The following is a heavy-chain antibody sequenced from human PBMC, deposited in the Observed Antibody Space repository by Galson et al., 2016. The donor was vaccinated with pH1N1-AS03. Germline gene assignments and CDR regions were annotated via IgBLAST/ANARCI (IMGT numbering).Heavy chain of an antibody. CDR3: ARDLGGGIIKEAY. V-gene: IGHV1-18*04. CDR2: ISGDNGNT. CDR1: GYTFTSYG. J-gene: IGHJ4*02. Sequence: SVKVSCKASGYTFTSYGISWVRQAPGQGLEWMGWISGDNGNTNYAQKFQGRVTMTTDTSTSTAYMELRSRRSDDTAVFYCARDLGGGIIKEAYWGQGTLVTVSS. D-gene: IGHD3-10*01.